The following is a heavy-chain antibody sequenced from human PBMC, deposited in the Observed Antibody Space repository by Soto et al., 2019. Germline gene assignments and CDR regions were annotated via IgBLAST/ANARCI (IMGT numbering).Heavy chain of an antibody. V-gene: IGHV3-30-3*01. CDR1: GFSFNTSA. CDR3: ARGTNYFDSGAYFAY. Sequence: RIARAASGFSFNTSAMHWVRQAPGKGLDWVALVSYDGNDNYYADSVKGRFTISRDNSKNTLYLQMDSLRPEDTAIYFCARGTNYFDSGAYFAYWGQGALVTVSS. D-gene: IGHD3-22*01. J-gene: IGHJ4*02. CDR2: VSYDGNDN.